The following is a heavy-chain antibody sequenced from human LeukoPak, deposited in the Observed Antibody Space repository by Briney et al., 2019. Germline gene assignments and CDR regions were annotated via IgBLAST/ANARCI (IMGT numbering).Heavy chain of an antibody. CDR3: ARLRRGDNWFDP. CDR1: GGSFSGYY. V-gene: IGHV4-34*01. CDR2: INHSGST. J-gene: IGHJ5*02. Sequence: SETLSLTCAVYGGSFSGYYWSWFRQPPGKGLEWIGEINHSGSTNYNPSLKSRVTISVDTSKNQFSLKLSSVTAADTAVCYCARLRRGDNWFDPWGQGTLVTVSS. D-gene: IGHD1-26*01.